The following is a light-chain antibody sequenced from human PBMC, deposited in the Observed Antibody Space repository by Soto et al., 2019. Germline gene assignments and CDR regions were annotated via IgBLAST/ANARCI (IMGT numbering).Light chain of an antibody. Sequence: DIQMTQSPSSLSASVGDRVTITCQASQDISNYLNWYQQKPGKAPKLLIYDASNVETGVPSRFSGNGYGTEFPFTISSLQPEDIATYYCQQYDNRLLTFGGGTKVEIK. CDR2: DAS. J-gene: IGKJ4*01. V-gene: IGKV1-33*01. CDR1: QDISNY. CDR3: QQYDNRLLT.